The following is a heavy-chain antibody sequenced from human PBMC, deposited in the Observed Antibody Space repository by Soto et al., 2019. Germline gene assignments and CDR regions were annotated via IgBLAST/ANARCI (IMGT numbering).Heavy chain of an antibody. CDR2: INHSGST. D-gene: IGHD3-9*01. J-gene: IGHJ4*02. CDR3: AVNGLRYFDWLFPY. V-gene: IGHV4-34*01. Sequence: SETLSLTCAVYGGSFSGYYWSWIRQPPGKGLEWIGEINHSGSTNYNPSLKSRVTISVDTSKNQFSLKLSSVTAAFTFVYYCAVNGLRYFDWLFPYWGQGTLVTVSS. CDR1: GGSFSGYY.